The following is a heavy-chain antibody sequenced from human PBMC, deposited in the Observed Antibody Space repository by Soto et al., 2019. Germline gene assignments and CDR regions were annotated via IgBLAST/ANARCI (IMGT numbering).Heavy chain of an antibody. V-gene: IGHV3-30-3*01. Sequence: GGSLRLSCAASGFTFSSYAMHWVRQAPGKGLEWVAVISYDGSNKYYADSVKGRFTISRDNSKNTLYLQMNSLSAEDTAVYYCARAYSSGWYIYYYYGMDVWGQGTTVTVSS. D-gene: IGHD6-19*01. CDR3: ARAYSSGWYIYYYYGMDV. CDR2: ISYDGSNK. CDR1: GFTFSSYA. J-gene: IGHJ6*02.